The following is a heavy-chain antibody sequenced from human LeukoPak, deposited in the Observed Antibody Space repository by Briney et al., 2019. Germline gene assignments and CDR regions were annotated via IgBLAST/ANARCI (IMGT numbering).Heavy chain of an antibody. D-gene: IGHD3-9*01. CDR1: GFTFSTFA. Sequence: GGSLRLSCAASGFTFSTFAMHWVRLPLGKGLEWVSSITGSGPYMLYADSVKHRFTISRDNTKNLLYLEMNSLRAEDTAVYYCARALVYFDWLNFDYWGQGTLVTVSS. V-gene: IGHV3-21*06. J-gene: IGHJ4*02. CDR2: ITGSGPYM. CDR3: ARALVYFDWLNFDY.